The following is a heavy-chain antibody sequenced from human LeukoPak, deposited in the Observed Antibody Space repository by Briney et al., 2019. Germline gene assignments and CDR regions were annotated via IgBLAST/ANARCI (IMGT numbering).Heavy chain of an antibody. CDR2: IMPMFGKA. CDR1: GGTFSSYD. J-gene: IGHJ4*02. D-gene: IGHD1-26*01. CDR3: ARENEGATAD. V-gene: IGHV1-69*06. Sequence: GASVKVSYKASGGTFSSYDISWVRQAPGQGLEWMGGIMPMFGKANYAQKFQGRVTTTADKATSTAYMELSSLRSEDTAVYYCARENEGATADWGQGTLVTVSS.